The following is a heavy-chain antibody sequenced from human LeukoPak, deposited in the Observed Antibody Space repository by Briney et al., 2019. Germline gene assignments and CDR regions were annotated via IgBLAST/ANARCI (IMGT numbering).Heavy chain of an antibody. Sequence: SETLSLTCAVSGGSISSGGYSWSWIRQPPGKGLEWIGYIYHSGSTYYNPSLKSRVTISVDRSKNQFSLKLGSVTAADTAVYYCASMVRGGNDAFDIWGQGTMVTVSS. J-gene: IGHJ3*02. V-gene: IGHV4-30-2*01. CDR3: ASMVRGGNDAFDI. D-gene: IGHD3-10*01. CDR1: GGSISSGGYS. CDR2: IYHSGST.